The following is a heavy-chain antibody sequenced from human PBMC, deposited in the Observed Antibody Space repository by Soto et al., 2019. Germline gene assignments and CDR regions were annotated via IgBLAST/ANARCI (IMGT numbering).Heavy chain of an antibody. V-gene: IGHV3-64D*06. CDR3: VKIAVPGTWVWFDP. J-gene: IGHJ5*02. D-gene: IGHD6-19*01. Sequence: GGSLRLSCSASGFTFSSCAMHWVRQAPGRGLEFVSAISVNGDSTYYADSVKGRFTISRDNSKNTLYLQMSGLRTEDTAVYYCVKIAVPGTWVWFDPWGQGTLVTVSS. CDR2: ISVNGDST. CDR1: GFTFSSCA.